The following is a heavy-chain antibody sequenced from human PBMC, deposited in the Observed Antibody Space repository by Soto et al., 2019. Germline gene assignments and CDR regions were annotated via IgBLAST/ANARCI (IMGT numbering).Heavy chain of an antibody. V-gene: IGHV4-4*02. CDR2: IYHSGTS. D-gene: IGHD3-22*01. J-gene: IGHJ4*01. Sequence: SETLSLTCAVSGDSIISSKWWSWGRQPPGKGVEWYAEIYHSGTSNYNASLKSRVIMSVDKSKNQIFLKLSFLSAADTAVYYSAPVHDDYDDGGYYYWDYWGQRTLVTVSS. CDR3: APVHDDYDDGGYYYWDY. CDR1: GDSIISSKW.